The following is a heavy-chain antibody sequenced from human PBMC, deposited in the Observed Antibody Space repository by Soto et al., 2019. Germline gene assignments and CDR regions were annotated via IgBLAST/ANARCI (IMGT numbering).Heavy chain of an antibody. V-gene: IGHV1-2*02. CDR2: IDPKSGDT. Sequence: ASVKVSCKASGYTFTENQIHWLRRAPGQRLEWMGRIDPKSGDTTFAQTYQGRVTMTRDTSSNTDYMELTRLTSDDTAIYYCARESVPGGSNWFDPWGQGTLVTVSS. CDR3: ARESVPGGSNWFDP. J-gene: IGHJ5*02. CDR1: GYTFTENQ. D-gene: IGHD2-15*01.